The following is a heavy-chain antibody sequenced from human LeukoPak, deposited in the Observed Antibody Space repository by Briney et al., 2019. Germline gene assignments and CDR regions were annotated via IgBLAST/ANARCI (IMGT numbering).Heavy chain of an antibody. D-gene: IGHD3-3*01. CDR1: GFNFGTYW. V-gene: IGHV3-23*01. CDR2: ISSTAATT. CDR3: ARRTLFGVIKPPDY. J-gene: IGHJ4*02. Sequence: GGSLRLSCAASGFNFGTYWMSWVRQAPGQGLEWVSSISSTAATTYYADSVRGRFTISRDNAMNTLYLQLSSLRVEDTAVYYCARRTLFGVIKPPDYWGQGTLVTVSS.